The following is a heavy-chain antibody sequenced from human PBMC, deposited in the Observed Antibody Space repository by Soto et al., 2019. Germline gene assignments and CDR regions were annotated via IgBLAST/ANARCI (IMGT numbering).Heavy chain of an antibody. CDR2: INHSGST. J-gene: IGHJ6*02. V-gene: IGHV4-34*01. CDR3: ARGRRAILTGYYLPYYGMDV. CDR1: GGSFSGYY. Sequence: PSETLSLTCAVYGGSFSGYYWSWIRQPPGKGLEWIGEINHSGSTNYNPSLKSRVTISVDTSKNQFSLKLSSVTAADTAVYYCARGRRAILTGYYLPYYGMDVWGQGTTVTVSS. D-gene: IGHD3-9*01.